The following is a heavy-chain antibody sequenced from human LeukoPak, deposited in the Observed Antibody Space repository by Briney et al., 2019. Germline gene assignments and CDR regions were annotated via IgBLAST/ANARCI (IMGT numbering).Heavy chain of an antibody. J-gene: IGHJ3*02. CDR3: VKEHVDRAFTRSFEI. Sequence: GGPLRLSCAASGFSFSTNPMSWVRQAPGKGLEWVSAISPDKTYYADSVKGRLTISRDNYKNTVDLHMYSPRAEDTAIYYCVKEHVDRAFTRSFEIWGQGIVVTVSS. V-gene: IGHV3-23*01. CDR2: ISPDKT. D-gene: IGHD3-3*02. CDR1: GFSFSTNP.